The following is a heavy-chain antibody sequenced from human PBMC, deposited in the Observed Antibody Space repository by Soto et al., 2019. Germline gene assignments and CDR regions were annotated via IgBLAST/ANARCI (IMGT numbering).Heavy chain of an antibody. CDR2: IYYSGST. V-gene: IGHV4-39*01. CDR1: GGSISSSSYY. Sequence: SETLSLTCTVSGGSISSSSYYWGWIRQPPGKGLEWIGSIYYSGSTYYNPSLKSRVTISVDTSKNQFSLKLSSVTAADTAVYYCARGVPADRNWFDPWGQGTXVTVSS. J-gene: IGHJ5*02. D-gene: IGHD2-2*01. CDR3: ARGVPADRNWFDP.